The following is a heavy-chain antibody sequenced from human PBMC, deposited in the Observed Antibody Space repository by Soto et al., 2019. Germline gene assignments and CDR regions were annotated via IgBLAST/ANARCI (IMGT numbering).Heavy chain of an antibody. Sequence: GGSLRLSCAASGFTFSSYWMSWVRQAPGKGLEWVANIKQDGSEKYYVDSVKGRFTISRDNAKNSLYLQMNSLRAEDTAVYYCARDQNYYGSGSYPFDYWGQGTLVTVSS. V-gene: IGHV3-7*01. CDR2: IKQDGSEK. J-gene: IGHJ4*02. CDR3: ARDQNYYGSGSYPFDY. CDR1: GFTFSSYW. D-gene: IGHD3-10*01.